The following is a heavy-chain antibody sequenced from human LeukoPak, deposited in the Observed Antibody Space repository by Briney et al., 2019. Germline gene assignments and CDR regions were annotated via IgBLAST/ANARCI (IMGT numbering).Heavy chain of an antibody. CDR1: GGSINSYY. Sequence: SETLSLTCTVSGGSINSYYWSWIRQPPGKGLEWIGYIYYSGSTNYNPSLKSRVTISVDTSKNQFSLKLSSVTAADTAVYYCAGGTTVTTVSCDYWGQGTLVTVSS. V-gene: IGHV4-59*08. D-gene: IGHD4-17*01. CDR3: AGGTTVTTVSCDY. J-gene: IGHJ4*02. CDR2: IYYSGST.